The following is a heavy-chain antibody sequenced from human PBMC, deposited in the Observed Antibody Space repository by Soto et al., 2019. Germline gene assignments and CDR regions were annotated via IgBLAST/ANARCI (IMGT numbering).Heavy chain of an antibody. D-gene: IGHD2-21*02. CDR1: GYTFTGYY. CDR3: ARQISGDSEGLDI. V-gene: IGHV1-2*02. CDR2: INPNSGGI. J-gene: IGHJ3*02. Sequence: ASVKVSCKASGYTFTGYYMHWVRQAPGQGLERMGWINPNSGGINYAQKFQGRVTMTRDTSITTGYMELSSLRSDDTAVYYCARQISGDSEGLDIWGQGTMVTVSS.